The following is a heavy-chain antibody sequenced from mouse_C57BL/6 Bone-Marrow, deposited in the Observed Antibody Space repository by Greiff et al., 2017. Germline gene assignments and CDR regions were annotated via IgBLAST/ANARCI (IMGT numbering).Heavy chain of an antibody. CDR2: ISYDGSN. CDR1: GYSITSGYY. J-gene: IGHJ4*01. Sequence: EVQLQQSGPGLVKPSQSLSLTCSVTGYSITSGYYWNWIRQFPGNKLEWMGYISYDGSNKYNPSLKNRISITRDTSKNQFFLKLNSVTTEDTATYYCARDRAEYYAMDYWGQGTSVTVSS. CDR3: ARDRAEYYAMDY. V-gene: IGHV3-6*01.